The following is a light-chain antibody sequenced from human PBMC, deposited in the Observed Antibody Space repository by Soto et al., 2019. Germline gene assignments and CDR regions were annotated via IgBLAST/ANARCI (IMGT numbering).Light chain of an antibody. CDR2: DAS. J-gene: IGKJ4*01. Sequence: EIVLTQSPGTLSLSPGERATLSCRASQSVSSYLAWYQQKPGQAPRLLIYDASNRATGIPARFSGSGSGTDFTLTISSLEPEDFAVYYCQQYGRTPLTFGGGSKVEIK. CDR1: QSVSSY. V-gene: IGKV3-11*01. CDR3: QQYGRTPLT.